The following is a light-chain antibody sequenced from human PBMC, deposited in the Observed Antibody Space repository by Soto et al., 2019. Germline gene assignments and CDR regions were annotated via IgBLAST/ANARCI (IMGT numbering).Light chain of an antibody. V-gene: IGLV2-23*01. CDR1: SSDVGSYNL. CDR2: EGS. J-gene: IGLJ1*01. CDR3: CSYAGSSFYV. Sequence: QSVLTQPASVSGSPGQSITISCTGTSSDVGSYNLVSWYQQHPGKAPKLMIYEGSKRPSGVSNRFSGSKSGNTASLTISGLQAEDEADFYCCSYAGSSFYVFGTVTKLTVL.